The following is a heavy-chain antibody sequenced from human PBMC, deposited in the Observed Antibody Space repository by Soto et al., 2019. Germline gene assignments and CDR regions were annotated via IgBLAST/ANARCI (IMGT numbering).Heavy chain of an antibody. J-gene: IGHJ6*03. Sequence: PSETLSLTCTVFGGSISSYYWSWIRQPPGKGLEWIGYIYYSGSTNYNPSLKSRVTISVDTSKNQFSLKLSSVTAADTAVYYCARLHDFSLHYYYYYYMAVWGKGTTVTVSS. CDR2: IYYSGST. V-gene: IGHV4-59*08. CDR3: ARLHDFSLHYYYYYYMAV. CDR1: GGSISSYY. D-gene: IGHD3-3*01.